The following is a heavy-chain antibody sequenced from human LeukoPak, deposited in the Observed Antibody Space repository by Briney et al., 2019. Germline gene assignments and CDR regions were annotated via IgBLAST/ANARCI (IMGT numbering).Heavy chain of an antibody. V-gene: IGHV4-39*01. D-gene: IGHD5-18*01. Sequence: PSETLSLTCTVSGGSISSSSYYWGWIRQPPGKGLEWIGSIYYSGSTYYSPSLKSRVTISVDTSKNQFSLKLSSVTAADTAVYYCARRIGTGSYGYYFDYWGQGTLVTVSS. CDR1: GGSISSSSYY. CDR2: IYYSGST. CDR3: ARRIGTGSYGYYFDY. J-gene: IGHJ4*02.